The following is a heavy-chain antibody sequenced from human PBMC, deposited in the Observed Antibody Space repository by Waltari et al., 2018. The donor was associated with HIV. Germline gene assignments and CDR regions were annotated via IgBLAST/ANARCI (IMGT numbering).Heavy chain of an antibody. J-gene: IGHJ6*02. CDR2: INKDVSNT. D-gene: IGHD2-15*01. CDR1: GFTVSSNW. V-gene: IGHV3-74*01. Sequence: EVQLVESGGGLVQPRGSLRLSCEASGFTVSSNWMHWVRQAPGKGLVWCSCINKDVSNTRYADSVKGRLTISRDNAKNTLYLQMNRLRAEDTAVYYCARGVGYGMDVWGQGTTVTVSS. CDR3: ARGVGYGMDV.